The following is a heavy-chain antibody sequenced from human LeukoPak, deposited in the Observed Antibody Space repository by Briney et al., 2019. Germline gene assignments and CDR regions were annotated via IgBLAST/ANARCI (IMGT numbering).Heavy chain of an antibody. CDR1: GFTFSSYA. J-gene: IGHJ4*02. CDR2: ISYDGSNK. D-gene: IGHD4-17*01. CDR3: AKESMTTVTTTFDY. Sequence: GGSLRLSCAASGFTFSSYAMHWVRQAPGKGLEWVAVISYDGSNKYYADSMKGRFTISRDNSKNTLYLKMNSLRAEDTAVYYCAKESMTTVTTTFDYWGQGTLVTVSS. V-gene: IGHV3-30-3*01.